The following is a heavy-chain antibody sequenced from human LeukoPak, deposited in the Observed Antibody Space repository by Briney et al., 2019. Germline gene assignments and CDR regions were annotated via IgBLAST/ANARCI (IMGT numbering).Heavy chain of an antibody. J-gene: IGHJ4*02. V-gene: IGHV4-4*02. CDR2: IFHSGST. CDR3: ARDRGIGSTSGQGVYYSDY. D-gene: IGHD2-2*01. CDR1: GGSISSNNW. Sequence: SETLSLTCAVSGGSISSNNWWSWVRQPPGKGLEWIGEIFHSGSTNYNPSLKSRVTISLEKSKNQFFLKLNSVTAADTAMYYCARDRGIGSTSGQGVYYSDYWGQGTLVTVSS.